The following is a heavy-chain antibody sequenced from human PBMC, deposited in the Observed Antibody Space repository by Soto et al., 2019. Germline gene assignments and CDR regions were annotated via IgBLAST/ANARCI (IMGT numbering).Heavy chain of an antibody. CDR1: GGTFSSYT. CDR3: AIGSTYSGEFEF. V-gene: IGHV1-69*01. Sequence: VQLVQSGAEVKQPRSSVKVSCKASGGTFSSYTVTWVRQAPGQGLEWMGGFVPIVGTTDYSQNFQGRLTITADESATTGYMELSSLTSDDTARYYCAIGSTYSGEFEFWGQGTLVTVSS. CDR2: FVPIVGTT. D-gene: IGHD1-26*01. J-gene: IGHJ4*02.